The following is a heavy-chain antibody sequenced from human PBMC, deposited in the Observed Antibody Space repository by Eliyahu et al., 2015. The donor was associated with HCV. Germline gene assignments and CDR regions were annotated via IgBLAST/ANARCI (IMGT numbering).Heavy chain of an antibody. CDR1: GYTLKDLL. V-gene: IGHV3-9*01. CDR3: IKDLTPGGADV. CDR2: FHMIDGSV. D-gene: IGHD1-14*01. J-gene: IGHJ6*02. Sequence: EGQLVESGGGLVQPGRSLRLSCLVXGYTLKDLLKTWVRXAPGKGLXWVSGFHMIDGSVGYADSVKGRFTISRDKAKKSVYLEMNNLRVDDTGLYYCIKDLTPGGADVWGQGTTVTVSS.